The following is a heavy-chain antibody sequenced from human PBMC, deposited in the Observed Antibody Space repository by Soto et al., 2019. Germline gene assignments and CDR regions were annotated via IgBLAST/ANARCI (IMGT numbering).Heavy chain of an antibody. D-gene: IGHD4-17*01. Sequence: QLQLQESGSGLVKPSQTLSLTCAVSGGSISSGGYSWSWIRQPPGKGLEWIGYIYHSGSTYYNPSLKSRVTTSVDRSKNLFSMELSSVTAADTAVYYCAREPVTTFMDCYFDLWGRGTLVIVSS. CDR3: AREPVTTFMDCYFDL. CDR2: IYHSGST. V-gene: IGHV4-30-2*01. CDR1: GGSISSGGYS. J-gene: IGHJ2*01.